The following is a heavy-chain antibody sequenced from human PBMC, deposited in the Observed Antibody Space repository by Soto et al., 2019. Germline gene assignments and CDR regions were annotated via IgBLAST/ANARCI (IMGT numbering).Heavy chain of an antibody. D-gene: IGHD1-26*01. CDR3: ARSGRVVVGATTCPYFDL. CDR1: GYTFTSYG. J-gene: IGHJ2*01. CDR2: ISAYNGNT. V-gene: IGHV1-18*01. Sequence: QVQLVQSGAEVKKPGASVKVSCKASGYTFTSYGISWVRQAPGQGLEWMGWISAYNGNTNHAQKLQGRVTMTTDTSTSTAYMERRSLRSDDTAVYYGARSGRVVVGATTCPYFDLWGRGTLVTVSS.